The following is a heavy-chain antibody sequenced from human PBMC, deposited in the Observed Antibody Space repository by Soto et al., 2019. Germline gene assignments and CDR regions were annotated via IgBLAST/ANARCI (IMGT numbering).Heavy chain of an antibody. Sequence: SETLSLTCTVSGGSISSSSYYWGWFRQPPGRGLEWIGSIYYSGSTFYNPSLKSRVTISVDTSKNQFSLKLSSVTAADTAVYYCARGYCSSFSCYLSDVWFDPWGQGALVTVS. V-gene: IGHV4-39*01. J-gene: IGHJ5*02. CDR1: GGSISSSSYY. CDR3: ARGYCSSFSCYLSDVWFDP. D-gene: IGHD2-2*01. CDR2: IYYSGST.